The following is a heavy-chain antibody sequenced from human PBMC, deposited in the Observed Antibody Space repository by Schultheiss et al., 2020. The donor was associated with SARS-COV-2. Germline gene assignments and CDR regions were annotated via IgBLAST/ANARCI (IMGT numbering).Heavy chain of an antibody. CDR2: INHSGST. Sequence: SETLSLTCGVYRGSFSGYYWSWIRQPPGKGLEWIGEINHSGSTNYNPSLKTRVTISVDTSKNQFSLKLSSVTAAETAIYYCARTRSEPAFYYYYYMDVWGKGTTVTVSS. CDR1: RGSFSGYY. V-gene: IGHV4-34*01. D-gene: IGHD1-14*01. J-gene: IGHJ6*03. CDR3: ARTRSEPAFYYYYYMDV.